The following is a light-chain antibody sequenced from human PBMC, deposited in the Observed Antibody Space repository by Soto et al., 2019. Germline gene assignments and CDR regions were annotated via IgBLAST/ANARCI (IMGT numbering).Light chain of an antibody. CDR2: SNN. J-gene: IGLJ1*01. V-gene: IGLV1-44*01. CDR1: SSNIGSNA. Sequence: QSALPQPPSASGTPGQRVTISCSGSSSNIGSNAVNWYQQLPGTAPKLLIYSNNQRPSGVPDRFSGSKSGTSASLAMSRLQSEDEADYYCAAWDDNLDGHEVFGSGLKVTVL. CDR3: AAWDDNLDGHEV.